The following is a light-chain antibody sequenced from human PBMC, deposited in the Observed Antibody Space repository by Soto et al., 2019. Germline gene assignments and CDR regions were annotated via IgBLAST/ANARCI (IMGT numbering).Light chain of an antibody. V-gene: IGKV1-16*01. CDR2: AAS. Sequence: DIQMTQSPSTLSASVGDRVTITCRASQGISSYLAWYQQKPGKAPKLLIYAASSLQSGVPSRFSGSGSGTDFTLTISSLQPEDVATYYCQKYNSAPPWTFGQGTKVDIK. CDR3: QKYNSAPPWT. CDR1: QGISSY. J-gene: IGKJ1*01.